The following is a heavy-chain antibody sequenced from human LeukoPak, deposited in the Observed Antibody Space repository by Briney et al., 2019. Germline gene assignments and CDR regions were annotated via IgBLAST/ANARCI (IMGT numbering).Heavy chain of an antibody. Sequence: SETLSLTCAVSGDSIKNGAYTWSWIRQPPGKGLEWIGDIYHSGSTNYNPSLKSRVTLSVDMSKNQFSLNLSSVTATDTAVYWCARQRTVSTTRGFDIWGQGTMVTVSS. CDR2: IYHSGST. D-gene: IGHD5/OR15-5a*01. J-gene: IGHJ3*02. CDR3: ARQRTVSTTRGFDI. CDR1: GDSIKNGAYT. V-gene: IGHV4-30-2*01.